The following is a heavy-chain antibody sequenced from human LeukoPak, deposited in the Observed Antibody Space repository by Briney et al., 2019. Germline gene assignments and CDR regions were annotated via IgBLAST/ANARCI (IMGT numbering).Heavy chain of an antibody. J-gene: IGHJ4*02. D-gene: IGHD6-19*01. CDR1: GFTFSDSW. V-gene: IGHV3-7*01. Sequence: PGGSLRLSCAVSGFTFSDSWMSWVRQAPGKGLEWVANTKQDGGEDYYVDSVKGRFTISRDNAKSSLYLQMNSLRAEDTAVYYCYSSGGYWGQGTLVTVSS. CDR3: YSSGGY. CDR2: TKQDGGED.